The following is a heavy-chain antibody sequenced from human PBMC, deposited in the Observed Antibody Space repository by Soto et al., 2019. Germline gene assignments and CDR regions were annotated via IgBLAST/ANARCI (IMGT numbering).Heavy chain of an antibody. CDR2: IYHTGNT. J-gene: IGHJ4*02. V-gene: IGHV4-39*01. CDR1: GDSISSTRW. Sequence: SETLSLTCTVSGDSISSTRWWSWVRQSPGKGLEWIGSIYHTGNTYYNPSLRSRVTISVDTSKNQFSLKLTSVTAADTAVYYCASITAMVPHFDYWGQGTLVTVSS. D-gene: IGHD5-18*01. CDR3: ASITAMVPHFDY.